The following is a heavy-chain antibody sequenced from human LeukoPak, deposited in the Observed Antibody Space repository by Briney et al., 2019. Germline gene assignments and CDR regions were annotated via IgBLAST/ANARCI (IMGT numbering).Heavy chain of an antibody. D-gene: IGHD4-23*01. V-gene: IGHV1-3*01. CDR1: GYTFTSYA. CDR2: INAGNGNT. J-gene: IGHJ4*02. CDR3: ARVDYGGFDY. Sequence: GASVKVSCKASGYTFTSYAMHWVRQAPGQRLEWMGWINAGNGNTKYSQKFQGRVTMTRDTSIRAVYMELSSLRSDDTAVYYCARVDYGGFDYWGQGTLVTVSS.